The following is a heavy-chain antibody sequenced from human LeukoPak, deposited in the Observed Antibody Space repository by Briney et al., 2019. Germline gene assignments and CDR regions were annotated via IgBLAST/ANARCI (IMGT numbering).Heavy chain of an antibody. CDR2: INWNGGST. Sequence: GGSLRLSCAASGFTFDDYGMSWVRQAPGKGLEWVSGINWNGGSTGYADSVKGRFTISRDNAKNSLYLQMNSLRAEDTALYYCTKDIKWELLRSSDAFDIWGQGTMVTVSS. CDR1: GFTFDDYG. CDR3: TKDIKWELLRSSDAFDI. D-gene: IGHD1-26*01. V-gene: IGHV3-20*04. J-gene: IGHJ3*02.